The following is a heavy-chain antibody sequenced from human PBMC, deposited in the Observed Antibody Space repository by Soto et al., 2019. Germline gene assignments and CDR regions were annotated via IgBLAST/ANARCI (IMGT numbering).Heavy chain of an antibody. CDR3: TRGGGGYFDY. Sequence: QVQLVQSGAEVKKPGASVKVSCKASGYIFTDNYLHWVRQAPGQGLERMGWINPNIGGTNYAQKFQGRVTMTMDTSISTVYMELSSLKSDDTAVYYCTRGGGGYFDYWGRGTLVTVSS. CDR1: GYIFTDNY. V-gene: IGHV1-2*02. CDR2: INPNIGGT. J-gene: IGHJ4*02. D-gene: IGHD3-10*01.